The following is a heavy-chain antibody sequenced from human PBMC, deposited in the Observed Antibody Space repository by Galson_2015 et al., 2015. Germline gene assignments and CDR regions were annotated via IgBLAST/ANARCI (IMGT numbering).Heavy chain of an antibody. Sequence: SLRLSCAASGFTFNDYWMHWVRQAPGKGLVWVSRINNDGSSTSYGDLVKGRFIISRDNAKNTLYLQMNSLRGEDTAVYYCVRSITTLRIDNWFDPWGQGTLVTVSS. CDR3: VRSITTLRIDNWFDP. J-gene: IGHJ5*02. CDR1: GFTFNDYW. D-gene: IGHD3-9*01. V-gene: IGHV3-74*01. CDR2: INNDGSST.